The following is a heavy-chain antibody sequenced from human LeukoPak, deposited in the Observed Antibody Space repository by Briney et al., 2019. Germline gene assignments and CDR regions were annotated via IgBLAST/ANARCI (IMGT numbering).Heavy chain of an antibody. Sequence: PGGSLRLSCAASGFTFRRYSMNWVRQAPGKGLEWLSYISGSSNNIYYADSVKGRFTGSRDNAKNSLYLQMDSLRADDAAVFYCARGGTGDGNYFDNWGQGTLVTVSS. J-gene: IGHJ4*02. CDR3: ARGGTGDGNYFDN. D-gene: IGHD7-27*01. CDR1: GFTFRRYS. CDR2: ISGSSNNI. V-gene: IGHV3-48*01.